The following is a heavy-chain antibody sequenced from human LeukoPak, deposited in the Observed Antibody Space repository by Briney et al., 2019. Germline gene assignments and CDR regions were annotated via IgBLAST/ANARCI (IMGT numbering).Heavy chain of an antibody. D-gene: IGHD2-15*01. CDR2: INHSGST. J-gene: IGHJ4*02. Sequence: SETLSLTCAVYGGSFSGYYWSWIRQPPGKGLEWIGEINHSGSTNYNPFLKSRVTISVDTSKNQFSLKLSSVTAADTAVYYCARVRFVALDYWGQGTLVTVSS. V-gene: IGHV4-34*01. CDR1: GGSFSGYY. CDR3: ARVRFVALDY.